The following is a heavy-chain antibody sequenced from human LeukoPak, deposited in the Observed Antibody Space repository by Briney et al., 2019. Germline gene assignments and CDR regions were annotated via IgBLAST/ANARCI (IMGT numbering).Heavy chain of an antibody. V-gene: IGHV4-61*02. CDR2: IYTSGST. Sequence: PSETLSLTCTVSGGSISSGSYYWSWIRQPAGKGLEWIGRIYTSGSTNYNPSLKSRVTISVDTSKNQFSLKLSSVTAADTAVYYCARDRGSSSWYTDYWGQGTLVTVSS. D-gene: IGHD6-13*01. CDR3: ARDRGSSSWYTDY. J-gene: IGHJ4*02. CDR1: GGSISSGSYY.